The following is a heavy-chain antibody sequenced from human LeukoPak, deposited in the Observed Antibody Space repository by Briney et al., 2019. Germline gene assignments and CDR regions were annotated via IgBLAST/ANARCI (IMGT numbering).Heavy chain of an antibody. CDR1: GYTFTGYY. CDR3: ARGRDGYNLDAFDI. V-gene: IGHV1-2*02. Sequence: ASVKVSCKASGYTFTGYYMHWVRQAPGQGLEWMGWINPNSGGTIYAQKFQGRVTMTRDTSISTAYMELSRLRSDDTAVYYCARGRDGYNLDAFDIWGQGTMVTVSS. CDR2: INPNSGGT. J-gene: IGHJ3*02. D-gene: IGHD5-24*01.